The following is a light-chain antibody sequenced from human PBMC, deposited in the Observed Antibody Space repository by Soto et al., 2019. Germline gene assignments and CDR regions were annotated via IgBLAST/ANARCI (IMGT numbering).Light chain of an antibody. Sequence: QPVLTQPASVSGSPGQSITISCTGTYTDVGGYNRVSWYQHHAGKGPKMLIFEVDNRPSGISDRFSGSKSGDTASLTISDLQAEDEADYYCVSYIESSLTHWVFGGGTQLTVL. CDR3: VSYIESSLTHWV. J-gene: IGLJ3*02. CDR1: YTDVGGYNR. V-gene: IGLV2-14*01. CDR2: EVD.